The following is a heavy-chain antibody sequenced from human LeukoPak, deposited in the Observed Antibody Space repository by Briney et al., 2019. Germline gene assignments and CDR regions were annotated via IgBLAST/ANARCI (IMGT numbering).Heavy chain of an antibody. CDR2: IIPIFGTA. CDR3: AGEYSSSSPVDWFDP. CDR1: GGTFSSYA. V-gene: IGHV1-69*13. Sequence: SVKVSCKASGGTFSSYAISWVRQAPGQGLEWMGGIIPIFGTANYAQKFQGRVTITADESTSTAYMELSSLRSEDTAVYYCAGEYSSSSPVDWFDPWGQGTLVTVSS. D-gene: IGHD6-6*01. J-gene: IGHJ5*02.